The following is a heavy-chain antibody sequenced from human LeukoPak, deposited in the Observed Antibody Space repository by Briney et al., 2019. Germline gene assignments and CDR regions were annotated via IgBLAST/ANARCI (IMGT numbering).Heavy chain of an antibody. D-gene: IGHD5-24*01. CDR2: ISYDGRNK. CDR3: AKDRTEMARSRPHT. J-gene: IGHJ5*02. CDR1: GLIFSYYG. Sequence: GGSLRLSCAASGLIFSYYGMHWVRQAPGKGLEWVAVISYDGRNKYYADSVKARFTISRDNSQNTLYLQMDSLRAEDTAVYYCAKDRTEMARSRPHTWGQGTLVTVSS. V-gene: IGHV3-30*18.